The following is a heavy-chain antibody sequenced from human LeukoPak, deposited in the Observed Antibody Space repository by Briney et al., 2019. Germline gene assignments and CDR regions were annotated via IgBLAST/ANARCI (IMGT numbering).Heavy chain of an antibody. CDR2: IYTSGST. J-gene: IGHJ6*03. CDR3: ASQGHYYYYYYMDV. Sequence: PSETLSLTCTVSGGSISSGSYCWSWIRQPAGKGLEWIGRIYTSGSTNYNPSLKSRVTISVDTSKNQFSLKLSSVTAADTAVYYCASQGHYYYYYYMDVWGKGTTVTVSS. CDR1: GGSISSGSYC. V-gene: IGHV4-61*02.